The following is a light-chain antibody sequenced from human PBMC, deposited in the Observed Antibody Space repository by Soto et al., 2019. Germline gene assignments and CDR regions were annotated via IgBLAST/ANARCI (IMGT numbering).Light chain of an antibody. J-gene: IGKJ1*01. V-gene: IGKV3-15*01. CDR1: QSISSY. CDR2: GAS. CDR3: HQVNDWPRGT. Sequence: EIGMTQSPATLSVSPGERATLSCRASQSISSYLAWYQQKPGQAPRLLIYGASTRATDIPARFSGGGSGTEFTLTINSLQSEDVAVYYCHQVNDWPRGTFGQGTKVEVK.